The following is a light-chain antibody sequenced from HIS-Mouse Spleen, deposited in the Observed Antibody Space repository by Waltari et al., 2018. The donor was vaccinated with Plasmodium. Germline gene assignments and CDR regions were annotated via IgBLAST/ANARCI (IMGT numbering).Light chain of an antibody. Sequence: AIWMTQPPSSLSAATGGRVTISCRMSKGISSYLAWYQQKPGQAPALLIYGASTWDSGVPARFSGSGSGTEFTLTISSLQSEDFAAYYCQQYYSCARTFGQGTKVDIK. CDR3: QQYYSCART. CDR1: KGISSY. CDR2: GAS. V-gene: IGKV1D-8*02. J-gene: IGKJ1*01.